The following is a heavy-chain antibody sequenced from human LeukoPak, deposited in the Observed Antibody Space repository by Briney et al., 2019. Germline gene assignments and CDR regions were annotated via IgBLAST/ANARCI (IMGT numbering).Heavy chain of an antibody. CDR3: AREGGYSYGSVAWYFDY. V-gene: IGHV1-8*03. D-gene: IGHD5-18*01. Sequence: ASVKVSCKASGYTFTSYDINWVRQATGQGLEWMGWMNPNSGNTGYAQKFQGRVTITRNTSISTAYMELSSLRSEDTAVYYCAREGGYSYGSVAWYFDYWGQGTLVTVSS. J-gene: IGHJ4*02. CDR2: MNPNSGNT. CDR1: GYTFTSYD.